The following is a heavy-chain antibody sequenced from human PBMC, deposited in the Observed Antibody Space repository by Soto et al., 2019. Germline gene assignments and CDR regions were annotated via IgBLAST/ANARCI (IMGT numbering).Heavy chain of an antibody. CDR2: IRSDGSIT. Sequence: SLRLSCAASGFTFSSYYMHWVRQAPGKGLEWVSRIRSDGSITHYADSVKGRFTISRDNAKNTLYLQMNSLRAEDTAVFYCARAGPSASYSYTMDVWGQGITVTVSS. CDR3: ARAGPSASYSYTMDV. J-gene: IGHJ6*02. V-gene: IGHV3-74*01. CDR1: GFTFSSYY.